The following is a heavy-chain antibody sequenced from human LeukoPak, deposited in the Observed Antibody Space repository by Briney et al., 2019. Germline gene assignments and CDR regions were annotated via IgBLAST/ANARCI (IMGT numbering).Heavy chain of an antibody. CDR1: GFIFSSYS. Sequence: GGSLRLSCAASGFIFSSYSMNWVRQAPGKGLEWVSYISSGTLIYYAASVKGRLAISRDNAKNSLFLQMNSLGAEETAGYYCGGENSMIVVVITPYFDYWGQGTLVTVSS. J-gene: IGHJ4*02. D-gene: IGHD3-22*01. V-gene: IGHV3-48*04. CDR3: GGENSMIVVVITPYFDY. CDR2: ISSGTLI.